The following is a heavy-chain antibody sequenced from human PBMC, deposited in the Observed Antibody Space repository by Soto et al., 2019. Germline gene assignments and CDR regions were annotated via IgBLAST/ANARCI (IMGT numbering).Heavy chain of an antibody. Sequence: SEPLSLTCTVCGGSISSSSYYWGWLRQPPEKGLEWIGSIYYSGSTYYNPSLKSRVTISVDTSKNQFSLKLSSVTAVAAAVYYFARRGPGLLRLYYYYYMDVWGKGTTVTVSS. CDR3: ARRGPGLLRLYYYYYMDV. V-gene: IGHV4-39*01. CDR1: GGSISSSSYY. J-gene: IGHJ6*03. D-gene: IGHD3-22*01. CDR2: IYYSGST.